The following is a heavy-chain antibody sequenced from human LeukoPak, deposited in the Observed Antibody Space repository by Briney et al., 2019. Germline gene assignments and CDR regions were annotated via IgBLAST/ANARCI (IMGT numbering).Heavy chain of an antibody. Sequence: GESLKISCKGSGYRFTSYWIGWVRQMPGKGLEWMGIIYPGDSDTRYSPSFQGQVTISADKSISTAYLQWSSLKASDTAMYYCARWMATPLGYFDYWGQGNLVTVSS. V-gene: IGHV5-51*01. CDR1: GYRFTSYW. CDR3: ARWMATPLGYFDY. J-gene: IGHJ4*02. CDR2: IYPGDSDT. D-gene: IGHD5-12*01.